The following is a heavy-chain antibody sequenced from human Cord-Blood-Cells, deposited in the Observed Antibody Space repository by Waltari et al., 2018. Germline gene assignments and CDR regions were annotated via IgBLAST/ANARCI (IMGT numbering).Heavy chain of an antibody. V-gene: IGHV1-8*01. J-gene: IGHJ4*02. CDR1: GYTFICHD. D-gene: IGHD2-2*02. Sequence: QVQLVQSGAVVQKPGASVKVSCKAYGYTFICHDLNRGRQDTGQWPEWRGWMNPNSGNTGYAQKFQGRVTMTRNTSISTAYMELSSLRSEDTAVYYGARGRLSYCSSTSCYTVDYWGQGTLVTVSS. CDR3: ARGRLSYCSSTSCYTVDY. CDR2: MNPNSGNT.